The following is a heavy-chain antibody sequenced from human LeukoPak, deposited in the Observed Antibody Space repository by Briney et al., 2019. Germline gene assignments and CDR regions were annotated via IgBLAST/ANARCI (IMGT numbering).Heavy chain of an antibody. CDR2: IYPGDSDT. J-gene: IGHJ4*02. CDR3: ARAPGEEYYYDSSGYYFDY. D-gene: IGHD3-22*01. CDR1: GYRFTNYW. V-gene: IGHV5-51*01. Sequence: GESLKISCQGSGYRFTNYWIGWVRQMPGKGLEWMGIIYPGDSDTRYSPSFQGQVTISADKSISTAYLQWSSLKASDTAMYYCARAPGEEYYYDSSGYYFDYWGQGTLVTVSS.